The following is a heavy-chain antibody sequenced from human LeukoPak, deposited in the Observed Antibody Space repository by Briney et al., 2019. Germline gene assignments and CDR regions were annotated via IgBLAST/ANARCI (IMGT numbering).Heavy chain of an antibody. V-gene: IGHV4-59*04. CDR3: ARHATSSTSGPPYDY. CDR1: GGSISSYY. J-gene: IGHJ4*02. D-gene: IGHD5-24*01. Sequence: PSETLSLTCTVPGGSISSYYWSWIRQPPGKGLEWIGSIYHSGSMYASLKSRVTISVDTSKNQFSLKMSSVTAADTAVYYCARHATSSTSGPPYDYWGQGTLVTVSS. CDR2: IYHSGSM.